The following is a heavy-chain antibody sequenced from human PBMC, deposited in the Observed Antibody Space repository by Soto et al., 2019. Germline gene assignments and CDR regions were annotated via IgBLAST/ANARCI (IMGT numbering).Heavy chain of an antibody. CDR1: GGSISSGYY. CDR3: ARASQVHSGWETPALYYGMDV. J-gene: IGHJ6*02. V-gene: IGHV4-34*01. CDR2: INHSGST. Sequence: SETLSLTCAVSGGSISSGYYWSWIRQPPGKGLEWIGEINHSGSTNYNPSLKSRVTISVDTSKNQFSLKLSSVTAADTAVYYCARASQVHSGWETPALYYGMDVWGQGTTVTVSS. D-gene: IGHD6-19*01.